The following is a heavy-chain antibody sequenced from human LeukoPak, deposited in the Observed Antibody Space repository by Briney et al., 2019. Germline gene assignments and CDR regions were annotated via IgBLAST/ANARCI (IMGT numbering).Heavy chain of an antibody. D-gene: IGHD5-18*01. CDR2: ISSSRSYI. V-gene: IGHV3-21*01. CDR1: GFTFSSYS. CDR3: ARGQLWLLTDY. J-gene: IGHJ4*02. Sequence: PGGSLRLSCAASGFTFSSYSMNWVRQAPGKGPEWVSSISSSRSYIYYADSVKGRFTISRDNAKNSLYLQMNSLRAEDTAVYYCARGQLWLLTDYWGQGTLVTVSS.